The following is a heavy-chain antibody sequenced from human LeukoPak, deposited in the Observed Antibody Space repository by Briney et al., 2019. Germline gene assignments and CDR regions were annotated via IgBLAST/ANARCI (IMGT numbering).Heavy chain of an antibody. J-gene: IGHJ4*02. CDR3: AKVNY. Sequence: RSLRLSCAASGFTFSSYGMHWVRQAPGKGLEWVAVISYDGSNKYYADSVKGRFTISRDNSKNTLYLQMNSLRAEDTAVYYCAKVNYWGQGTLVTVSS. CDR2: ISYDGSNK. V-gene: IGHV3-30*18. CDR1: GFTFSSYG.